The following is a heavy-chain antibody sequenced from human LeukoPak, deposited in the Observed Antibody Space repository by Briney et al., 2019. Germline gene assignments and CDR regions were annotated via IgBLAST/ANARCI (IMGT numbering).Heavy chain of an antibody. CDR2: INPSSTTI. Sequence: GGSLRLSCAASGFTFSTYSMNWVRQAPGKGLEWVSYINPSSTTIYYADSVKGRFTISRDDAKNSLYLQMNSLRDEDTAVYYCASRDYFDYWGQGTLVTVSS. V-gene: IGHV3-48*02. CDR3: ASRDYFDY. J-gene: IGHJ4*02. CDR1: GFTFSTYS.